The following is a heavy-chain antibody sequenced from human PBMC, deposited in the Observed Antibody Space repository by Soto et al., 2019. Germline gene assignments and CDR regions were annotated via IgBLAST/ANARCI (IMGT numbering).Heavy chain of an antibody. V-gene: IGHV4-39*01. CDR2: IYYSGST. D-gene: IGHD3-22*01. J-gene: IGHJ3*02. CDR1: GGSISSSSYY. CDR3: ARHVRYYDSSGYYADAFDI. Sequence: QLQLQESGPGLVKPSETLSLTCTVSGGSISSSSYYWGWIRQPPGKGLEWIGSIYYSGSTYYNPSLKSRVTIAVDTSKNQFSLKLSSVTAADTAMYYCARHVRYYDSSGYYADAFDIWGQGTMVTVSS.